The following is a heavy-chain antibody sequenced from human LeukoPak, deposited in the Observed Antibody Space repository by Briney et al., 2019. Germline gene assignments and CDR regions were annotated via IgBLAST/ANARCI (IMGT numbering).Heavy chain of an antibody. CDR1: GYTFTGYH. Sequence: GASVKVSCKASGYTFTGYHMHWVRQAPGQGLEWMGWMNPNSGNTGYAQKFQGRVTMTRNTSISTAYMELSSLRSEDTAVYYCARAGCSSTSCYDWFDPWGQGTLVTVSS. CDR2: MNPNSGNT. CDR3: ARAGCSSTSCYDWFDP. V-gene: IGHV1-8*02. J-gene: IGHJ5*02. D-gene: IGHD2-2*01.